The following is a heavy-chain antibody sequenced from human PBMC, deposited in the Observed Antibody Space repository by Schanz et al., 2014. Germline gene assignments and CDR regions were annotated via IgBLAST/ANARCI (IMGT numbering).Heavy chain of an antibody. CDR1: GFTLSNSD. Sequence: EVQLVESGGGLVQPGGSLRLSCAASGFTLSNSDMHWVRQGTGKGLEWVSTIGYLGDTYYPDSVKGRFTISRDNSKNTLYLHMNTLRSEDTAVYYCAKDSTHIDIVLVPTAIDYWGQGTLXTVSS. CDR3: AKDSTHIDIVLVPTAIDY. D-gene: IGHD2-2*01. J-gene: IGHJ4*02. V-gene: IGHV3-13*01. CDR2: IGYLGDT.